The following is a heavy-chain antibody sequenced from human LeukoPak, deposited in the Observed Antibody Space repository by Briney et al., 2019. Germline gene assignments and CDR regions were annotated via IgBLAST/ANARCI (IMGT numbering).Heavy chain of an antibody. CDR3: AKLLSSSSGWHFDY. CDR1: GFTFSTYN. Sequence: GGSLRLSCAASGFTFSTYNMNWVRQAPGKGLEWVSSISGSGGSTYYADSVKGRFTISRDNSKNTLYLQMNSLRADDTAVYYCAKLLSSSSGWHFDYRGQGTLVTVSS. J-gene: IGHJ4*02. CDR2: ISGSGGST. D-gene: IGHD6-19*01. V-gene: IGHV3-23*01.